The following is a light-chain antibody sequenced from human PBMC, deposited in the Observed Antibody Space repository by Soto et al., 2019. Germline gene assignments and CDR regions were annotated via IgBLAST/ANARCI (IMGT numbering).Light chain of an antibody. CDR3: QQYGDWPLT. V-gene: IGKV3-15*01. CDR1: QSVGNN. J-gene: IGKJ4*01. Sequence: EIVVTQSPATLSVSPGGRATLSCRASQSVGNNFAWYQQKPGQAPRLLIFATSTRATGVPARFSGSGSGTEFTLNLSSLQSEDFAVYYCQQYGDWPLTFGGGAKVEIE. CDR2: ATS.